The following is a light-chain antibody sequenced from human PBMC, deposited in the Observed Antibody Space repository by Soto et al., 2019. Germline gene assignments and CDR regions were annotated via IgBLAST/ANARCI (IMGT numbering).Light chain of an antibody. CDR2: DNS. J-gene: IGLJ2*01. CDR3: HSYDVSLRGPA. Sequence: QSVLTQPPSLSGDPGQRVTISCTGSRSNIGAGYDVHWYQHLPGTAPKVLIFDNSNRPSGVPDRFSGSKSGTSASLAITGLQAEDEAVYYCHSYDVSLRGPAFGGGTKLTVL. V-gene: IGLV1-40*01. CDR1: RSNIGAGYD.